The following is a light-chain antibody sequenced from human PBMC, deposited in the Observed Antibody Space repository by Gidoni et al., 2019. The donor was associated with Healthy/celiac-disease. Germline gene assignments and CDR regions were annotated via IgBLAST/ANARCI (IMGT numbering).Light chain of an antibody. CDR3: KQYYSTPRT. CDR1: QSVLYSSNNKNY. CDR2: WAS. V-gene: IGKV4-1*01. Sequence: DIVMTQSPDSLAVSLGERATINCKSSQSVLYSSNNKNYLAWYQQKPGQPPKLLIYWASTRESGVPDRFSGSEFGTDFTLTISSLQAEDVEVYYCKQYYSTPRTFGQGTKVEIK. J-gene: IGKJ1*01.